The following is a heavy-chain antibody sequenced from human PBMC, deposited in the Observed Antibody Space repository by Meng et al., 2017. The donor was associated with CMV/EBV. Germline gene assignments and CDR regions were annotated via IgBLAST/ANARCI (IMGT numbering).Heavy chain of an antibody. V-gene: IGHV3-64*02. CDR1: YW. CDR2: INSDGDTT. D-gene: IGHD3-3*01. J-gene: IGHJ6*02. CDR3: ARVAIPKELRFLEWSRGGMDV. Sequence: YWMHWVRQAPGRGLKYVSAINSDGDTTYYADSVNGRFTISRDNSKNTLYLQMGSLRAEDMAVYYCARVAIPKELRFLEWSRGGMDVWGQGTTVTVSS.